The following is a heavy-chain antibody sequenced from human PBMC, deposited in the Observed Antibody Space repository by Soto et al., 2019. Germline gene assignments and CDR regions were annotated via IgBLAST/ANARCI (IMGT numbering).Heavy chain of an antibody. J-gene: IGHJ3*02. CDR1: GYSFTSYW. CDR3: ARYCSGGSCYSDDAFDI. V-gene: IGHV5-51*01. D-gene: IGHD2-15*01. Sequence: GESLKISCKGSGYSFTSYWIGWVRQMPGKGLEWMGIIYPGDSDTRYSPSLQGQVTISADKSISTAYLQWSSLKASDTAMYYCARYCSGGSCYSDDAFDIWGQGTMVTVSS. CDR2: IYPGDSDT.